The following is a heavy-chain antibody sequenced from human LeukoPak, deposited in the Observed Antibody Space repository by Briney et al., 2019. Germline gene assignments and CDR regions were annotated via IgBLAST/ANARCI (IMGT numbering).Heavy chain of an antibody. V-gene: IGHV3-11*04. CDR1: GCIFSDYY. CDR2: ISETGRTI. D-gene: IGHD3-10*01. J-gene: IGHJ4*02. Sequence: GGSLRLSCAASGCIFSDYYVTWLRQAPGKGLGWISYISETGRTIHYAASVKGRFIVSRDNTRNSLYLQMNNLRVDDTVIYYCARDAFYYSSDQWGRGTLVTVSS. CDR3: ARDAFYYSSDQ.